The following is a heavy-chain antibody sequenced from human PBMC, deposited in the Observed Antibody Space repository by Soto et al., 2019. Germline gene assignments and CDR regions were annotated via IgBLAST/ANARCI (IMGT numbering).Heavy chain of an antibody. CDR2: IIPIFGTA. V-gene: IGHV1-69*13. CDR3: ARSQGGSSSLDIYYYYYYGMDV. J-gene: IGHJ6*02. Sequence: ASVKVSRKAPGGTFSSYAISWVRQAPGQGLEWMGGIIPIFGTANYAQKFQGRVTITADESTSTGYMELSSLRSEDTAVYYCARSQGGSSSLDIYYYYYYGMDVWGQGTTVTVSS. D-gene: IGHD2-15*01. CDR1: GGTFSSYA.